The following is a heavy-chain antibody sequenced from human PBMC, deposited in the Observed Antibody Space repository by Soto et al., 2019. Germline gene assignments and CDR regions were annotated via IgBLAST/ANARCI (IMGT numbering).Heavy chain of an antibody. CDR2: TSYRSKWFD. Sequence: QVQLQQSGPGLVKPSQTLSLTCDISGDSVSTNSATWNWIRQSPSRGLEWLGRTSYRSKWFDDYAVSVKXRXTXSXXMYNNRISLQLNSVTPDDTAVYYCVRLIGNSWLDSWGQGTLVTVSS. V-gene: IGHV6-1*01. J-gene: IGHJ5*01. CDR1: GDSVSTNSAT. D-gene: IGHD2-8*01. CDR3: VRLIGNSWLDS.